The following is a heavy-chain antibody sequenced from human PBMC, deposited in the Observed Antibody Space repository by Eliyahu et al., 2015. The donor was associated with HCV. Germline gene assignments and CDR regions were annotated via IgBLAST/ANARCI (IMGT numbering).Heavy chain of an antibody. CDR1: GXSVTTYY. J-gene: IGHJ3*02. V-gene: IGHV4-59*02. D-gene: IGHD6-13*01. CDR3: ARGPRYSSSSYRGFEI. CDR2: IVYSGST. Sequence: QVQLQESGPGLVKPSETLSLTCSVSGXSVTTYYWSWIRQPPGKGLXWIGYIVYSGSTNYNPSLNSRVTISLDTSNNQFSLRLTSVTAADTAVYYCARGPRYSSSSYRGFEIWGQGAMVTVSS.